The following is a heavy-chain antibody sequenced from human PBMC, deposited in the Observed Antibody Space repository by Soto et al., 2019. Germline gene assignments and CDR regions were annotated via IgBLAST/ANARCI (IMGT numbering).Heavy chain of an antibody. CDR2: ITYSGTS. V-gene: IGHV4-61*01. CDR3: ARVPSP. J-gene: IGHJ5*02. CDR1: GGSVSSGTYY. Sequence: SETLSLTCTVSGGSVSSGTYYWNWIRQPPGKGLEWIGYITYSGTSNYNPSLRSRVTMSLSTSKNQFSLKLSSVTAADTAVYYCARVPSPWGQGTLVTVSS.